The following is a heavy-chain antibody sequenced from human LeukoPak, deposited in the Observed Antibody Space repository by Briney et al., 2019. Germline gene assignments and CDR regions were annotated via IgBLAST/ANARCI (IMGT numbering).Heavy chain of an antibody. D-gene: IGHD2-2*01. V-gene: IGHV1-2*02. CDR1: GYTFTGYY. CDR3: ARVSGDIVVVPAAMDELYFQH. Sequence: RWASVKVSCKASGYTFTGYYMHWVRQAPGQGLEWMGWINPNSGGTNYAQKFQGRVTMTRDTSISTAYMELSRLRSDDTAVYYCARVSGDIVVVPAAMDELYFQHWGQGTLVTVSS. CDR2: INPNSGGT. J-gene: IGHJ1*01.